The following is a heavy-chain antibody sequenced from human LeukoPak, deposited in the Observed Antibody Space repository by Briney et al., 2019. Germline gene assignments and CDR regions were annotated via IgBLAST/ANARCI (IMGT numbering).Heavy chain of an antibody. D-gene: IGHD6-19*01. Sequence: GASVKVSCKASGYTFTGYYMHWVRQAPGQGLEWMGWINPNSGGTHYAQKFQGRVTMTRDTSISTAYMELSRLRSDDTAVYYCARGPNSSGWYLSFDYWGQGTLVTVSS. CDR1: GYTFTGYY. J-gene: IGHJ4*02. CDR3: ARGPNSSGWYLSFDY. V-gene: IGHV1-2*02. CDR2: INPNSGGT.